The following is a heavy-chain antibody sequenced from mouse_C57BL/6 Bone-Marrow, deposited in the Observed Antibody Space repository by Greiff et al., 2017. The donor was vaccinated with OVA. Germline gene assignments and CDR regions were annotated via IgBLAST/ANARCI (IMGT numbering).Heavy chain of an antibody. J-gene: IGHJ4*01. Sequence: QVQLKQSGAELAKPGASVKLSCKASGYTFTSYWMNWVKQRPGQGLEWIGYINPSSGYTKYNQKFKDKATLTADKSSSTAYMQLSSLTYEDSAVYYCARWVTTVAYYAMDYWGQGTSVTVSS. V-gene: IGHV1-7*01. CDR3: ARWVTTVAYYAMDY. CDR2: INPSSGYT. D-gene: IGHD1-1*01. CDR1: GYTFTSYW.